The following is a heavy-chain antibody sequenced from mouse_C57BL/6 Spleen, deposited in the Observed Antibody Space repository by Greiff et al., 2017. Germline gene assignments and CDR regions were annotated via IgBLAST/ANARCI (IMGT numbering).Heavy chain of an antibody. D-gene: IGHD1-1*01. Sequence: QVQLQQSGAELVRPGASVTLSCKASGYTFTDYEMHWVKQTPVHGLEWIGAIDPETGGTAYNQKFKGKAILTADKSSSTAYMELRSLTSEDSGVYYCTRGWDYGSRGGDWGQGTTLTVSS. V-gene: IGHV1-15*01. CDR2: IDPETGGT. CDR1: GYTFTDYE. J-gene: IGHJ2*01. CDR3: TRGWDYGSRGGD.